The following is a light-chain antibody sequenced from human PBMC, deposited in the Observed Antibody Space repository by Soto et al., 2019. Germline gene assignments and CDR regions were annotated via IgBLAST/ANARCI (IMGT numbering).Light chain of an antibody. V-gene: IGKV3-20*01. Sequence: ESVLTQSPGTLSLSPGERATLSCRASQSVSSSFFSWYQLKPGQAPRLLIYAASSRATGIPDRFSGSGSGTDFTLTISRLEPEDFAVYYCQQYESSPWTFGQGTKVEIK. J-gene: IGKJ1*01. CDR2: AAS. CDR1: QSVSSSF. CDR3: QQYESSPWT.